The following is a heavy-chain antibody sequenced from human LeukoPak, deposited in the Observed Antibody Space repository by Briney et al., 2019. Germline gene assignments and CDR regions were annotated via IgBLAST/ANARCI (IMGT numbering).Heavy chain of an antibody. J-gene: IGHJ3*01. CDR1: GFSFRSCW. Sequence: GGSLRLSCAASGFSFRSCWMHWVRQASGKELVWVSRINGDGSTTNYADSVRGRFTISRDNAKNTLYLQMNSLRADDSAVYFCASLVGGYYPPVEAFDVWGQGTMVTVSS. CDR3: ASLVGGYYPPVEAFDV. D-gene: IGHD3-3*01. CDR2: INGDGSTT. V-gene: IGHV3-74*01.